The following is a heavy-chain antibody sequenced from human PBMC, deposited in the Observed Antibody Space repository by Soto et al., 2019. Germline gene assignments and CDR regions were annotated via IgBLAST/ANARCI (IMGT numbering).Heavy chain of an antibody. J-gene: IGHJ3*02. CDR3: TTVHSSSPNQYSHAFDI. CDR1: GFTFSNAW. V-gene: IGHV3-15*01. D-gene: IGHD6-6*01. Sequence: GGSLRLSCAASGFTFSNAWMSWVRQAPGKGLEWVGRIKSKTDGGTTDYAAPVKGRFTISRDDSKNTLYLQMNSLKTEDTAVYYCTTVHSSSPNQYSHAFDIWGQGTMVTVSS. CDR2: IKSKTDGGTT.